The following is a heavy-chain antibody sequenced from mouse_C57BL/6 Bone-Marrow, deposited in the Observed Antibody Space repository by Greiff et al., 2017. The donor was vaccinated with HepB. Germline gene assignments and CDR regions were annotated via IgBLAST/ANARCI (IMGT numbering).Heavy chain of an antibody. CDR1: GYTFTSYW. Sequence: VQLQQSGAELVMPGASVKLSCKASGYTFTSYWMHWVKQRPGQGLEWIGEIDPSDSYTNYNQKFQGKSTLTVDKSSSTAYMQLSSLTSDDSAVYYCARSLGAWFAYWGQGTLVTVSA. J-gene: IGHJ3*01. CDR3: ARSLGAWFAY. D-gene: IGHD4-1*01. CDR2: IDPSDSYT. V-gene: IGHV1-69*01.